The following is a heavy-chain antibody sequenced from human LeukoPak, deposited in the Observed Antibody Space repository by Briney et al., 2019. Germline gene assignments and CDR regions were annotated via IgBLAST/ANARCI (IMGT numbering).Heavy chain of an antibody. CDR1: GYTSTTYN. J-gene: IGHJ4*02. D-gene: IGHD3-9*01. V-gene: IGHV1-18*01. Sequence: ASVKVSCKASGYTSTTYNIGWVRQAPGQGLEWMGWISAYNGNTDYAQKFQDRVTMTTDTSTSTAYMELRSLISDDTAVYYCAREGGRLYDILTGYYIPYYFDYWGQGTLVTVSS. CDR2: ISAYNGNT. CDR3: AREGGRLYDILTGYYIPYYFDY.